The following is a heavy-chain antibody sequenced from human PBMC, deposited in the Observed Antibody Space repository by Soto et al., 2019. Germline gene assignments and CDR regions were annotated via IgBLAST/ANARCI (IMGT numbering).Heavy chain of an antibody. D-gene: IGHD3-3*01. Sequence: ASVKVSCKASGYTFTSYAMHWVRQATGQRLEWMGWMNPNSGNTGYAQKFQGRVTMTRNTSISTAYMELSSLRSEDTAVYYCARGSLRSPSAFDIWGQGTMVTVSS. CDR2: MNPNSGNT. CDR1: GYTFTSYA. V-gene: IGHV1-8*02. J-gene: IGHJ3*02. CDR3: ARGSLRSPSAFDI.